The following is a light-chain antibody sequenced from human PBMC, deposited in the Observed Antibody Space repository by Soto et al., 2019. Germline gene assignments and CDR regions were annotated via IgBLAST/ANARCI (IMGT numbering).Light chain of an antibody. Sequence: EIVMTQSPATLSVSPGERATLSCRASQSVGRYLAWYLQKPGQGPRLLIFDASTGAAGIPARFSGSGSGTEFTLTITSLQSEDFAVYYCQQYNAWPLTFGGGTKVEIK. CDR3: QQYNAWPLT. CDR2: DAS. V-gene: IGKV3-15*01. CDR1: QSVGRY. J-gene: IGKJ4*01.